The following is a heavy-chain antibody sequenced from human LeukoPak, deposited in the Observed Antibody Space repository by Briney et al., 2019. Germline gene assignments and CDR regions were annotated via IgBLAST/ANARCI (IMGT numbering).Heavy chain of an antibody. V-gene: IGHV3-23*01. CDR1: GFTFSSYG. Sequence: PGGSLRLSCAASGFTFSSYGMSWVRQAPGKGLEWVSAISGSGGSTYYADSVKGRFTISRDNAKNSLYLQMNSLRAEDTAAYYCATVTDYYYYMDVWGKGTTVTVSS. D-gene: IGHD1-14*01. J-gene: IGHJ6*03. CDR3: ATVTDYYYYMDV. CDR2: ISGSGGST.